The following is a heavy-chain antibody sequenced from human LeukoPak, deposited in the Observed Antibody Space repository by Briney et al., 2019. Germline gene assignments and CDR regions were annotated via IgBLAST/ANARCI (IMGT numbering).Heavy chain of an antibody. CDR1: GYTFTGYY. CDR3: ARDLGVAGTPEDAFDI. Sequence: ASVKVSCKAPGYTFTGYYMHWVRQAPGQGLEWMGWINPNSGGTNYAQKFQGRVTMTRDTSISTAYMELSRLRSDDTAVYYCARDLGVAGTPEDAFDIWGQGTMVTVSS. CDR2: INPNSGGT. D-gene: IGHD6-19*01. V-gene: IGHV1-2*02. J-gene: IGHJ3*02.